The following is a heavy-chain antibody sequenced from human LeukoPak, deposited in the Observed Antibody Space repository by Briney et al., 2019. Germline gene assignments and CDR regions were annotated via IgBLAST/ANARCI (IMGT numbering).Heavy chain of an antibody. CDR3: APTLYYYGSGRYYMDV. V-gene: IGHV2-5*02. J-gene: IGHJ6*03. Sequence: ESGPTLVKPTQTLTLTCTFSGFSLSTSGVGVGWIRQPPGKALEWLALIYWDDDKRYSPSLKSRLTITKDTSKNQVVLTMTNMDPVDTATYYCAPTLYYYGSGRYYMDVWGKGTTVTVSS. CDR1: GFSLSTSGVG. D-gene: IGHD3-10*01. CDR2: IYWDDDK.